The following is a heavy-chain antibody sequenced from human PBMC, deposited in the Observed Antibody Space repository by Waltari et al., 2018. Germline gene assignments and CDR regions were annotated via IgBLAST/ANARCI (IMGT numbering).Heavy chain of an antibody. D-gene: IGHD3-22*01. CDR3: ARLYDASAYYNTYLDP. CDR1: GYTFSNSG. CDR2: IRGYDGDT. Sequence: QVQLVQSGAEVRKPGASVKVSCKASGYTFSNSGLAWVRQAPGKGLEWMGWIRGYDGDTKDAREFEGRLTVTTDTSTNTAHMELRSLRSDDTAVYYCARLYDASAYYNTYLDPWGQGALVTVSS. J-gene: IGHJ5*02. V-gene: IGHV1-18*01.